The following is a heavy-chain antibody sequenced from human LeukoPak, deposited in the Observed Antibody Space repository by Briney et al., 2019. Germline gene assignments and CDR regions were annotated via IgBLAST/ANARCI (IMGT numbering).Heavy chain of an antibody. CDR2: INSDGSST. CDR3: ASREYSSGWVN. J-gene: IGHJ1*01. Sequence: QPGGSLRLSCAASGFTFSSYWMHWVRQAPGKGLVWVSRINSDGSSTSYADSVKGRFTISRDNAKNTLYLQMNSLRAEDTAVYYCASREYSSGWVNWGQGTLVTVSS. V-gene: IGHV3-74*01. CDR1: GFTFSSYW. D-gene: IGHD6-19*01.